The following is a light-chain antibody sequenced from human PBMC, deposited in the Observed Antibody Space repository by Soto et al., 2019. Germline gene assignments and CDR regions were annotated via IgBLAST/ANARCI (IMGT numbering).Light chain of an antibody. CDR1: QSISSY. CDR2: ATS. Sequence: DLQMTQSPSSLSASVGDRVTITCRASQSISSYLNWYQQKPGKAPKLLLFATSSLQSGVRSRFSGSGSGTDFTLTISSLQPEDFATYYCQQSYSTLFTFGPGTKVDIK. J-gene: IGKJ3*01. V-gene: IGKV1-39*01. CDR3: QQSYSTLFT.